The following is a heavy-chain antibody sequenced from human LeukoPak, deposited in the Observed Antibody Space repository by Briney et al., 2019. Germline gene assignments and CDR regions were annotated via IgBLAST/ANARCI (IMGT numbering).Heavy chain of an antibody. V-gene: IGHV3-23*01. CDR1: GFTFSRYG. Sequence: PGGSLRLSCAAAGFTFSRYGMHWVCQAPGKGLDWVSGISGSVVSTYYADSVKGRFTISRDNSKNTLYLQMNSLRAEDTAVYYCAKRSGYCSGGSCYSSPGYYFDYWGQGTLVTVSS. CDR2: ISGSVVST. D-gene: IGHD2-15*01. CDR3: AKRSGYCSGGSCYSSPGYYFDY. J-gene: IGHJ4*02.